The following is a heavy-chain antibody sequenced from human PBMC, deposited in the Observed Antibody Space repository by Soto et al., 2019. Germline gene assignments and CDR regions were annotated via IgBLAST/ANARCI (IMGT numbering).Heavy chain of an antibody. J-gene: IGHJ5*02. D-gene: IGHD4-4*01. Sequence: ASVKVSCKVSGYTLTELSMHWVRQAPGKGLEWMGGFDPEDGETIYAQKFQGRVTMTEDTSTDTAYMELSSLRSEDTAVYYCATVVGLQRYNWFDLWGQGSLVTVSS. V-gene: IGHV1-24*01. CDR1: GYTLTELS. CDR2: FDPEDGET. CDR3: ATVVGLQRYNWFDL.